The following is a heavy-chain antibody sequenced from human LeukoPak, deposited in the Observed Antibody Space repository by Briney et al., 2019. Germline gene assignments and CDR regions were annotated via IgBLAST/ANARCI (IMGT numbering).Heavy chain of an antibody. D-gene: IGHD1-26*01. CDR3: ASLRVRGELLKSNFDY. CDR2: ISSSSSYI. CDR1: GFTFSSYS. V-gene: IGHV3-21*01. J-gene: IGHJ4*02. Sequence: GGSLRLSCAASGFTFSSYSMNWVRQAPGKGLEWVSSISSSSSYIYYADSVKGRFTISRDNAKNSLYLQMNNLRAEDTAVYYCASLRVRGELLKSNFDYWGQGTLVTVSS.